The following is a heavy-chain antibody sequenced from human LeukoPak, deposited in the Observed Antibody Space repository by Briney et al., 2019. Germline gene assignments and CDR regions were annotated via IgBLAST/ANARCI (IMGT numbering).Heavy chain of an antibody. CDR2: IVSSGGST. Sequence: GGSLRLSCAASGFTFSTYGMSWVRQAPGMGLQWVSAIVSSGGSTFYADSVKGRFTISRDNSKDTLYLQMNSLRAEDTAVYYCTRDAIYYGSGSYSWFDPWGQGTLVTVSS. J-gene: IGHJ5*02. CDR1: GFTFSTYG. V-gene: IGHV3-23*01. D-gene: IGHD3-10*01. CDR3: TRDAIYYGSGSYSWFDP.